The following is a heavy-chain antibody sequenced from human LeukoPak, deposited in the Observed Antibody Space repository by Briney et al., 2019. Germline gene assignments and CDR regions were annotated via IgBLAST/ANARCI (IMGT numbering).Heavy chain of an antibody. CDR3: AKDSRAPYCSSTSCFFDY. Sequence: GGPLRLSCAASGFTFSSYAMSWVRQAPGKGLEWVSAISGSGGSTYYADSVKGRFTISRDNSKNTLYLQMNSLRAEDTAVYYCAKDSRAPYCSSTSCFFDYWGQGTLVTVSS. V-gene: IGHV3-23*01. CDR2: ISGSGGST. D-gene: IGHD2-2*01. CDR1: GFTFSSYA. J-gene: IGHJ4*02.